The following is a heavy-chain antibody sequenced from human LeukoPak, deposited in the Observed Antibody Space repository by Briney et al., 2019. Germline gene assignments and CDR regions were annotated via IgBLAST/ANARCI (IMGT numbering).Heavy chain of an antibody. CDR1: GGSVSSFH. J-gene: IGHJ4*02. Sequence: SETLSLTCTVSGGSVSSFHWYWIPQPAGKGVQWIGRIHTNGDIKYNPSLKSRVSVSVDRSKNQFSLRLYSVTAADTAVYYCARSRPASGSIDYWGQGTLLTVSS. V-gene: IGHV4-4*07. D-gene: IGHD1-1*01. CDR2: IHTNGDI. CDR3: ARSRPASGSIDY.